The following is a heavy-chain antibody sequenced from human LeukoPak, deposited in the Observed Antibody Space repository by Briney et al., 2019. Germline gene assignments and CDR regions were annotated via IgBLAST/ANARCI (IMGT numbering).Heavy chain of an antibody. Sequence: SQTLSLTCVISGDSVSSDSAAWNWIRQSPSRGLEWLGRTYYRSKWYNDYAVSVKSRITINADTSKNQFSLQLNSVTPEDTAVYYCVREAGVRVPFDYWGQGALVTVSS. J-gene: IGHJ4*02. D-gene: IGHD3-10*01. V-gene: IGHV6-1*01. CDR3: VREAGVRVPFDY. CDR2: TYYRSKWYN. CDR1: GDSVSSDSAA.